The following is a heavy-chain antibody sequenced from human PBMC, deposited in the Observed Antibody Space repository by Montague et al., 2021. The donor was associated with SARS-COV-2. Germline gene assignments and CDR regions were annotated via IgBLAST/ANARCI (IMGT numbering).Heavy chain of an antibody. CDR2: IYYRGST. J-gene: IGHJ4*02. CDR3: ARGFDY. V-gene: IGHV4-59*01. CDR1: GGSISSDY. Sequence: SETLSLTCTVSGGSISSDYWSWIRQPPGKGLEWIGYIYYRGSTNYNPSLKSRVTLSVDTSKNQFSLKLSSVTAADTAVYYCARGFDYWGQGTLATVSS.